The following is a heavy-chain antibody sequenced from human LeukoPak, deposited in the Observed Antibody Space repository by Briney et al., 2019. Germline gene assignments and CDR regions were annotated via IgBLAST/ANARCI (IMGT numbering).Heavy chain of an antibody. CDR1: GFTFSSYA. CDR2: ISGSGGST. D-gene: IGHD3-9*01. V-gene: IGHV3-23*01. CDR3: AKDHYPSYYDILTGYLGYYFDY. J-gene: IGHJ4*02. Sequence: GGSLRLSCAASGFTFSSYAMSWVRQAPGRGLEWVSAISGSGGSTYYADSVKGRFTISRDNSKNTLYLQMNSLRAEDTAVYYCAKDHYPSYYDILTGYLGYYFDYWGQGTLVTVSS.